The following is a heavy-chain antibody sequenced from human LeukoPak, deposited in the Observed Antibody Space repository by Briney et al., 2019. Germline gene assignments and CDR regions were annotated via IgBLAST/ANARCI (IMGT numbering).Heavy chain of an antibody. V-gene: IGHV4-4*07. CDR2: IYTSGST. Sequence: SETLSLTCTVSGGSISSYYWSWLRQPAGKGLEWLGRIYTSGSTNYNPSLKSPVTMSLHTSKNLFSLKLSSVTAADTAVYYCARGGADFWSGYSHLNLFDPWGQGTLLTVSS. CDR3: ARGGADFWSGYSHLNLFDP. CDR1: GGSISSYY. J-gene: IGHJ5*02. D-gene: IGHD3-3*01.